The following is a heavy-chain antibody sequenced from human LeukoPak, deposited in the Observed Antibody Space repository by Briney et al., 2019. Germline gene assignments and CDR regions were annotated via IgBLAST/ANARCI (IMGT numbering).Heavy chain of an antibody. Sequence: GASVKVSCKVSGYTLTELSMHWVRQAPGKGLEWMGGFDPEDGETIYAQKFQGRVTMTEDTSTDTAYMELSSLRSEDTAVYYCATESRDGYSWAFDIWGQGTMVTVSS. V-gene: IGHV1-24*01. CDR3: ATESRDGYSWAFDI. J-gene: IGHJ3*02. CDR1: GYTLTELS. CDR2: FDPEDGET. D-gene: IGHD5-24*01.